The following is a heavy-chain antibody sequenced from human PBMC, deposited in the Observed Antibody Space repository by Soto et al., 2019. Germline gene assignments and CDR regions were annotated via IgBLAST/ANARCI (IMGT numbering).Heavy chain of an antibody. CDR2: INHSGST. D-gene: IGHD4-17*01. J-gene: IGHJ4*02. Sequence: QVQLQQWGAGLLKPSETLSLTCAVYGGSFSGYYWSWIRQPPGKGLEWIGEINHSGSTNYNPSLTSRVTISVDTSKNQFSLKLSSVTAADTAVYYCARAMTTVTTSNYYFDYWGQGTLVTVSS. CDR1: GGSFSGYY. CDR3: ARAMTTVTTSNYYFDY. V-gene: IGHV4-34*01.